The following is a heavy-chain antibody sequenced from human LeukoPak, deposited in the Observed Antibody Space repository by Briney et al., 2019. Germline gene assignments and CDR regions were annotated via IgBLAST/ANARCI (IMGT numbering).Heavy chain of an antibody. CDR3: ARADYVWGSYRLFVY. D-gene: IGHD3-16*02. Sequence: GGSLRLSCAASGFTFSSMNWVRQAPGKGLEWVSSISSSSSYIYYADSVKGRFTISRDNAKNSLYLQMNSLRAEDTAVYYCARADYVWGSYRLFVYWGQGTLVTVSS. J-gene: IGHJ4*02. CDR1: GFTFSS. V-gene: IGHV3-21*01. CDR2: ISSSSSYI.